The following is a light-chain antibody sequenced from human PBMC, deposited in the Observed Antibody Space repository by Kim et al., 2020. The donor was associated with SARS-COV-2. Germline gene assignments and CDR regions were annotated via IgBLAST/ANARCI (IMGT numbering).Light chain of an antibody. CDR2: DTS. J-gene: IGKJ4*01. CDR1: QSSGNV. CDR3: QHSSSWPLT. Sequence: QGERATLSGWDSQSSGNVLDWYQQKRGKAPRLIIYDTSNRPTGVPARFSGSGSGTDLTITISNLEPEDFAVYFCQHSSSWPLTFGGGTKVDIK. V-gene: IGKV3-11*01.